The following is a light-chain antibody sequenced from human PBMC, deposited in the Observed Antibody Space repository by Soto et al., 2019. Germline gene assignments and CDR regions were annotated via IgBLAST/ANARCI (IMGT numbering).Light chain of an antibody. CDR2: EVT. J-gene: IGLJ2*01. V-gene: IGLV2-14*01. CDR3: ASYTTINHVV. CDR1: ASDVGGYDY. Sequence: QSALTQPASVSGSPGQSITISCTGTASDVGGYDYVSWYQQHPGKAPKLMIYEVTNWPSGISNRFSGSKSGNTASLTISGLQTEDEADYYCASYTTINHVVFGGGTKVTVL.